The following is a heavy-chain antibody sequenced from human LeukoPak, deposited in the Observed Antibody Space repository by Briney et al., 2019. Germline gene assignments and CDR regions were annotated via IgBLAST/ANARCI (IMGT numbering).Heavy chain of an antibody. CDR2: ISYSGTT. J-gene: IGHJ5*02. CDR1: GGSISSGGFY. V-gene: IGHV4-31*03. CDR3: ANYGSGSYRFDP. Sequence: SETLSLTCTVSGGSISSGGFYWSWIRQHPGKGLEWIGYISYSGTTYYNPSLKSRVAISVDTSKNLFSLKLSSVTAADTAVYYCANYGSGSYRFDPWGQGTLVTVFS. D-gene: IGHD3-10*01.